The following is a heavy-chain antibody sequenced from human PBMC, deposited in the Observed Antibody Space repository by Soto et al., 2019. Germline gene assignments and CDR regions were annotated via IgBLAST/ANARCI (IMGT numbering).Heavy chain of an antibody. D-gene: IGHD6-19*01. V-gene: IGHV4-59*01. J-gene: IGHJ6*02. Sequence: KPWETLSLTCQVSGAPIRAYYWTWTRPAPGKGLEWIGYIYYSGSTSYNPYLKSRVTISVDTSKNQFTLKLRSVTTADTAVDYCASDRSSGWDQGYGMDVWGQGTMVTVSS. CDR1: GAPIRAYY. CDR3: ASDRSSGWDQGYGMDV. CDR2: IYYSGST.